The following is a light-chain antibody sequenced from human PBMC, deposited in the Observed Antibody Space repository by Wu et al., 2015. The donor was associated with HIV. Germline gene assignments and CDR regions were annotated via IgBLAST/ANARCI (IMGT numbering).Light chain of an antibody. CDR1: QSVSSY. V-gene: IGKV3-11*01. CDR3: QQYHSYSYS. CDR2: DAS. Sequence: EIVLTQSPATLSLSPGERATLSCRASQSVSSYLAWYQQKPGQAPRLLIYDASNRATGIPARFSGSGSGTEFTLTISSLQSDDFATYYCQQYHSYSYSFGLGDQAGDQ. J-gene: IGKJ2*03.